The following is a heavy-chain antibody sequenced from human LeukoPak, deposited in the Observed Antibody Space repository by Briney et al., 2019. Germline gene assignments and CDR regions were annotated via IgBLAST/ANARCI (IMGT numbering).Heavy chain of an antibody. J-gene: IGHJ6*03. CDR1: GGSISSSSYY. V-gene: IGHV4-61*05. Sequence: SETLSLTCTVSGGSISSSSYYWGWIRQPPGKGLEWIGYIYYSGYTNYNPSLKSRVTISVDTSKNQFSLKMRSVTAADTAVYYCARTTMVRGTYYMDVWGKGTTVTISS. CDR3: ARTTMVRGTYYMDV. CDR2: IYYSGYT. D-gene: IGHD3-10*01.